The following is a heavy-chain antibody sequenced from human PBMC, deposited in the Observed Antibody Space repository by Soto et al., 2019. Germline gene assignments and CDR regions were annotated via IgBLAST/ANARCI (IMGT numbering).Heavy chain of an antibody. Sequence: SDTLALTCFFYGWSFIGYYCSLVLQPPVKGLEWIGEISHSGSNNYNPSLKSRVTISVDTSKNQFSLKLSSVTAADTDVYYCASLLRIGVGYGMDVWGQGTTVTVSS. V-gene: IGHV4-34*01. CDR2: ISHSGSN. CDR3: ASLLRIGVGYGMDV. CDR1: GWSFIGYY. J-gene: IGHJ6*02. D-gene: IGHD2-15*01.